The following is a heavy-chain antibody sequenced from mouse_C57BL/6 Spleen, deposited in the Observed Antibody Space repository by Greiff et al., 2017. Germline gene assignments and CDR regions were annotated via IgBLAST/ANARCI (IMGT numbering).Heavy chain of an antibody. D-gene: IGHD1-1*01. CDR3: ARETVVAHYFDY. Sequence: VKVVESGAELARPGASVKMSCKASGYTFTSYTMHWVKQRPGQGREGIGYINPSSGYTKYNQKFKDKATLTADKSSSPAYMQLSSLTSEDSAVYYCARETVVAHYFDYWGQGTTLTVSS. CDR2: INPSSGYT. CDR1: GYTFTSYT. V-gene: IGHV1-4*01. J-gene: IGHJ2*01.